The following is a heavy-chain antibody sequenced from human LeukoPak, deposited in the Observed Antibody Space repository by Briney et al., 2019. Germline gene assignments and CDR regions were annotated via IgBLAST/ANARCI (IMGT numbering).Heavy chain of an antibody. CDR3: ARDRDWSFDY. J-gene: IGHJ4*02. D-gene: IGHD3/OR15-3a*01. CDR1: GITFSGNW. Sequence: GGSLRLSCADSGITFSGNWMSWVRQSPGKGLEWVAHIKPDGSEKYYVDSVRGRFTISRDNAENSLYLEMNSLRAEDTAVYYCARDRDWSFDYWGQGTLVTVSS. CDR2: IKPDGSEK. V-gene: IGHV3-7*05.